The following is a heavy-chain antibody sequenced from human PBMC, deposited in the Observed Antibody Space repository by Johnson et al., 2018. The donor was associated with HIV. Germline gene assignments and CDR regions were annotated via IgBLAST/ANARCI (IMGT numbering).Heavy chain of an antibody. D-gene: IGHD6-6*01. V-gene: IGHV3-30-3*01. CDR1: GFTFSREN. Sequence: VQLLESGGGVVQPGMSLRLSYADSGFTFSRENMHWVRQAPDKGLHWVAIISYDGNNRYYADSVKGRFTISRDNSKNTLYLQMNSLRPEDTAVYYCARDSSNSFRFEMYAFDIWGQVTMVTVSS. CDR2: ISYDGNNR. CDR3: ARDSSNSFRFEMYAFDI. J-gene: IGHJ3*02.